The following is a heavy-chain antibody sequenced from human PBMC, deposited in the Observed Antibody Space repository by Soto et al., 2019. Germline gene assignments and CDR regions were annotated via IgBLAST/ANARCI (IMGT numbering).Heavy chain of an antibody. D-gene: IGHD1-1*01. Sequence: SQTLSLTCAISGDSVSSNSAGWNWIRQTPSRGLEWLGRTYYRSKWYFNYAVSVESRITINPDTSKNQFSLQLSSVTPDDTAVYYCARGSWYDVSDQYYMDVWGKGTTVIVSS. CDR1: GDSVSSNSAG. CDR2: TYYRSKWYF. V-gene: IGHV6-1*01. CDR3: ARGSWYDVSDQYYMDV. J-gene: IGHJ6*03.